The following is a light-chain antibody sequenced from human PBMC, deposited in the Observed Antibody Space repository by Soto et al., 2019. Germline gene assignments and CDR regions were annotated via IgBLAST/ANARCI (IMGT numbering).Light chain of an antibody. CDR2: DVS. CDR1: SSDVGGYNY. J-gene: IGLJ2*01. Sequence: QSALTQPASVSGSPGQSITLCCTGTSSDVGGYNYVSWYQHHPGKAPKLMIFDVSNRPSGVPDRFSGSKSGTSASLAISGLQSEDEADYYCAAWDDSLNGVVFGGGTKLTVL. V-gene: IGLV2-14*03. CDR3: AAWDDSLNGVV.